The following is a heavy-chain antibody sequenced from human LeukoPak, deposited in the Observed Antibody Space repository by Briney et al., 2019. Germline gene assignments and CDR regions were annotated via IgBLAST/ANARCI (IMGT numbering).Heavy chain of an antibody. J-gene: IGHJ5*02. CDR3: ATTPTNSRGWFDP. Sequence: GASVKVSCKASGYTLFSYDINWVRQATGQGLEWMGWMNVKSGNTGYAQKFQGRVTMARNTSISTAYIELTSLRSEDTAVYYCATTPTNSRGWFDPWGQGTLVTVSS. CDR1: GYTLFSYD. CDR2: MNVKSGNT. V-gene: IGHV1-8*01. D-gene: IGHD2-8*01.